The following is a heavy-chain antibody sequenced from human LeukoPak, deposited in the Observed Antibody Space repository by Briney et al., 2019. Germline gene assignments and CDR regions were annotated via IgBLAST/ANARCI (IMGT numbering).Heavy chain of an antibody. CDR2: IRSSGPSI. V-gene: IGHV3-21*01. Sequence: GGSLRLSCAASGFSFSNYSMIWVRQAPGKGLEWVSYIRSSGPSIYYAGSVKGRFTISRDNTKNSLYLQMNSLRPEDTAVYYCARDYVLDYWGQGTLVTASS. CDR3: ARDYVLDY. CDR1: GFSFSNYS. D-gene: IGHD3-16*01. J-gene: IGHJ4*02.